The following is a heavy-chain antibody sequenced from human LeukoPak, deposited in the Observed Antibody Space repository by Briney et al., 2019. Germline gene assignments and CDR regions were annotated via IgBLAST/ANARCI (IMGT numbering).Heavy chain of an antibody. J-gene: IGHJ3*02. D-gene: IGHD3/OR15-3a*01. CDR2: IYYRGDT. CDR1: GGPISAQY. Sequence: SETLSLTCTVSGGPISAQYWNWVRQPPGKGLEWIGYIYYRGDTNYNPSFKSRVTMSVDTSKNQFSLKVTSVTAADTAMYYCTATGFYTLYASYIWGQGTMVIVSS. CDR3: TATGFYTLYASYI. V-gene: IGHV4-59*11.